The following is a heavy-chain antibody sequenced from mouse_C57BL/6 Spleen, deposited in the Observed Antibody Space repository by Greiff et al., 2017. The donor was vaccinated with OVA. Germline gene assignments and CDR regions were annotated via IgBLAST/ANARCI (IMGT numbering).Heavy chain of an antibody. CDR3: EKEEYYYGSREGFDY. CDR1: GYTFTSYW. D-gene: IGHD1-1*01. Sequence: VQLQQPGAELVKPGASVKMSCKASGYTFTSYWITWVKQRPGQGLEWIGDIYPGSGSTNYNEKFKSKATLTVDTSSSTAYMQLSSLTSEDSAVYYCEKEEYYYGSREGFDYWGQGTTLTVSS. V-gene: IGHV1-55*01. CDR2: IYPGSGST. J-gene: IGHJ2*01.